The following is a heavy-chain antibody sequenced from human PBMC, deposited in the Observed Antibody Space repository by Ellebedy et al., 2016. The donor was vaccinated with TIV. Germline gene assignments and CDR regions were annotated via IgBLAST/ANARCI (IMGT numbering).Heavy chain of an antibody. CDR3: ARGRRFSASFHPMMSTFEV. CDR2: INPSGGT. V-gene: IGHV4-34*01. Sequence: GSLRLSXTVQGGSFLGYYWSWIRQSPGKGLQWIGEINPSGGTNYTTSLKSRLTMSIDTSKRQISLNLKSATAADTAVYYCARGRRFSASFHPMMSTFEVWGQGTTVIVSS. D-gene: IGHD3-10*01. CDR1: GGSFLGYY. J-gene: IGHJ3*01.